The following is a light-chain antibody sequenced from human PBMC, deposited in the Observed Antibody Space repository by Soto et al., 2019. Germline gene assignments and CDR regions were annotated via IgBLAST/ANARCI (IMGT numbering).Light chain of an antibody. J-gene: IGLJ1*01. CDR2: SNN. CDR1: SSNIGSNT. CDR3: AAWDDRMNGPV. V-gene: IGLV1-44*01. Sequence: QSVLTQPPSASGTPGQRVTISCSGSSSNIGSNTVNWYQQLPGTAPKLLIYSNNQRPSGVPDRFSGPKSGTSASLAISGLQSEDEADYYCAAWDDRMNGPVFGTGTKVTVL.